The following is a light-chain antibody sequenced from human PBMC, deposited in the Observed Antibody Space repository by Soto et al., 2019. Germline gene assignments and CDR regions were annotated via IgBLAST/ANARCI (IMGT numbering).Light chain of an antibody. CDR3: QQFNSYPYT. J-gene: IGKJ2*01. CDR2: AAS. V-gene: IGKV1-9*01. Sequence: DIPLTQSPSFLSASVGDRITITCRSSGGISNYLSWYQQKPGKAPKLLIYAASTLQSGVPSRFSGSGSGTGFTLTISTLQPEDFATYYCQQFNSYPYTFGQGTKLEI. CDR1: GGISNY.